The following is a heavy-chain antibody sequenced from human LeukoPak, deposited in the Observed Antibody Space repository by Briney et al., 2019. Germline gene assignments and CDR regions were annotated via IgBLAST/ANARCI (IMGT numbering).Heavy chain of an antibody. CDR3: AKAGLWFGELLGWFDP. J-gene: IGHJ5*02. V-gene: IGHV3-23*01. CDR1: EFTFSSYA. Sequence: GGSLRLSCAASEFTFSSYAMSWVRQAPGKGLEWVSAISGSGGSTYYADSVKGRFTISRDNSKNTLYLQMNSLRAEDTAVYYCAKAGLWFGELLGWFDPWGQGTLVTVSS. CDR2: ISGSGGST. D-gene: IGHD3-10*01.